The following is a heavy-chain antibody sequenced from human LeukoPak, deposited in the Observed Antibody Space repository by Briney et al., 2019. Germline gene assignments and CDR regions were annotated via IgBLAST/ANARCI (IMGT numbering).Heavy chain of an antibody. Sequence: PSETLSLTCDVSGHSISFGYYWGWIRQSPGKGLEWIGSIYYSGSTYYNPSLKSRVTISVDTSKNQFSLKLSSVTAADTAVYYCATSGYDTSPEYWGQGTLVTVSS. CDR2: IYYSGST. CDR3: ATSGYDTSPEY. V-gene: IGHV4-38-2*01. D-gene: IGHD5-12*01. CDR1: GHSISFGYY. J-gene: IGHJ4*02.